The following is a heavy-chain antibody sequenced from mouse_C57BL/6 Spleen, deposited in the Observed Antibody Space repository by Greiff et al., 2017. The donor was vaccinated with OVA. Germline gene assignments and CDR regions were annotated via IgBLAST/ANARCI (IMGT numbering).Heavy chain of an antibody. CDR1: FSPFPLSF. CDR3: ARKEDYGSSYWYFDV. Sequence: PLQQRRPSLFLPVSSFPLSFTSCFSPFPLSFLPFFPPRPLHCLSFLCPIDPSDSETHYNHKFKDKATLTVDKSSSTAYMQLSSLTSEDSAVYHCARKEDYGSSYWYFDVWGTGTTVTVSS. V-gene: IGHV1-52*01. J-gene: IGHJ1*03. D-gene: IGHD1-1*01. CDR2: IDPSDSET.